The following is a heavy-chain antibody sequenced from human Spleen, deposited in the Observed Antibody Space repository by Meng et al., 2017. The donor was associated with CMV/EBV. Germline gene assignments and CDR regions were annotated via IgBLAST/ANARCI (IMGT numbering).Heavy chain of an antibody. CDR3: ARGQLVHWYFDY. CDR2: INHSGST. J-gene: IGHJ4*02. CDR1: GGSFSGYY. D-gene: IGHD6-6*01. V-gene: IGHV4-34*01. Sequence: SETLSLTCAVYGGSFSGYYWSWIRQPPGKGLEWIGEINHSGSTNYNPSLKSRVTISVDTSKNQFSLKLSSVTAADTAVYYCARGQLVHWYFDYWGQGTLVTVSS.